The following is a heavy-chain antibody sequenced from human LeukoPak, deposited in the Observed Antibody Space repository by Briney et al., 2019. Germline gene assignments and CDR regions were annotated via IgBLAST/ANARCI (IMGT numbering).Heavy chain of an antibody. V-gene: IGHV4-38-2*02. CDR1: GYSISSGYY. Sequence: SETLSLTCTVSGYSISSGYYWGWIRQPPGKGLEWIGSIYHSGSTYYNPSLKSRVTISVDTSKNQFSLKLSSVTAADTAVYYCARVEGVEYYDSPRGGLVYWGQGTLVTVSS. D-gene: IGHD3-22*01. CDR3: ARVEGVEYYDSPRGGLVY. J-gene: IGHJ4*02. CDR2: IYHSGST.